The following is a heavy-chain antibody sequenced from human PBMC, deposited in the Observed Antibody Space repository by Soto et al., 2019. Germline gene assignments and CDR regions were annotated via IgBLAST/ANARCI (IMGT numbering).Heavy chain of an antibody. CDR2: IIPIFGTA. CDR3: ARAIVGPTTTGWLDP. Sequence: QVQLVQSGAEVKKPGSSVKVSCKASGGTFSRYAISWVRQAPGQGLEWMGGIIPIFGTANYAQKFQGRVTITADASTSTAYMELSSLRFEATAVYYCARAIVGPTTTGWLDPWGQGTLVTVSS. CDR1: GGTFSRYA. D-gene: IGHD1-26*01. J-gene: IGHJ5*02. V-gene: IGHV1-69*01.